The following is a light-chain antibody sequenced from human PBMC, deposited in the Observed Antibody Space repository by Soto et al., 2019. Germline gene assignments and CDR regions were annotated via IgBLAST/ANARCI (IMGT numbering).Light chain of an antibody. J-gene: IGKJ1*01. CDR2: KAS. V-gene: IGKV1-5*03. CDR3: QQYNSYWT. Sequence: DIQITQSPSSLSAFVGDSVTMSCRASQGIHNFLAWYQHKPGKAPKLLIYKASSLESGVPSRFSGSGSGTEFTLTISSLQPDDFATYYCQQYNSYWTFGQGTKVDI. CDR1: QGIHNF.